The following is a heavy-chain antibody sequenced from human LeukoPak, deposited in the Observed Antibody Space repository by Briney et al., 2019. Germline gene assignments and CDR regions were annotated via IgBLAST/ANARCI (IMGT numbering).Heavy chain of an antibody. J-gene: IGHJ4*02. CDR3: VRKLLQYDRDGPSLDY. V-gene: IGHV3-23*01. CDR1: GFTFSSYA. D-gene: IGHD5-24*01. CDR2: ISGDSGTT. Sequence: QPGGSLRLSCAVSGFTFSSYAMSWVRQAPGKGLEWVSAISGDSGTTYYTDSAKGRFTISRDNSKYTLYLQLNSLRAEDTAAYYCVRKLLQYDRDGPSLDYWGQGTLVTVSS.